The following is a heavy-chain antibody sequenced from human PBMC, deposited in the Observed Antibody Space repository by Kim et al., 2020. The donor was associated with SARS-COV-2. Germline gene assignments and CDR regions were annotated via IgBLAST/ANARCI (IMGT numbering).Heavy chain of an antibody. CDR3: TTDWHSGYDSYFDY. CDR2: IKSKTDGGTT. Sequence: GGSLRLSCAASGFTFSNAWMSWVRQAPGKGLEWVGRIKSKTDGGTTDYAAPGQGRFTISRANSKTTLYLQMNSLKTEDTSVYYCTTDWHSGYDSYFDYWGQGTLVTVSS. V-gene: IGHV3-15*01. CDR1: GFTFSNAW. J-gene: IGHJ4*02. D-gene: IGHD5-12*01.